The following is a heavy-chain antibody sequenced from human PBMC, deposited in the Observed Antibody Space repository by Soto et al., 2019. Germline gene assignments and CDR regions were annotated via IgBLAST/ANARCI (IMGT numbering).Heavy chain of an antibody. CDR3: ARAVRLEAAAADYYYYYGMDV. Sequence: QVQLVQSGAEVKKPGSSVKVSCKASGGTFSSYAISWVRQAPGQGLEWMGGIIPIFGTANYAQKFQGRVTITADESTSTAYMELSSLRSEDTAVYYCARAVRLEAAAADYYYYYGMDVWGQGTTVTVSS. J-gene: IGHJ6*02. CDR1: GGTFSSYA. CDR2: IIPIFGTA. D-gene: IGHD6-13*01. V-gene: IGHV1-69*01.